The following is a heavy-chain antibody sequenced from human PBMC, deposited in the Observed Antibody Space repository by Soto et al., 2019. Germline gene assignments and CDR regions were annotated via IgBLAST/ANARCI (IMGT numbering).Heavy chain of an antibody. V-gene: IGHV4-31*02. CDR1: GGSISSGGYY. D-gene: IGHD6-19*01. Sequence: PSETLSLTCTVSGGSISSGGYYWSWIRQHPGKGLEWIGEINHSGSTNYNPSLKSRVTISVDTSKNQFSLKLSSVTAADTAVYYCAREDSSGRLGKAFDIWGQGTMVTVSS. CDR2: INHSGST. CDR3: AREDSSGRLGKAFDI. J-gene: IGHJ3*02.